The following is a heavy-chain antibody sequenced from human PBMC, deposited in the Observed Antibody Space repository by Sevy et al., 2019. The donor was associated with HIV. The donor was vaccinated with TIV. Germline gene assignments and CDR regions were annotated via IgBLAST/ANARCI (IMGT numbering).Heavy chain of an antibody. CDR3: ARDYLASAGTVDY. CDR2: ISSRGSTI. Sequence: GGYLRLSCAASGFTFSDYYMSWIRQAPGKGLEWVSYISSRGSTIYYADSVKGRFTISRDNAKNSLYLQMNSLRAEDTAVYYCARDYLASAGTVDYWGQGTLVTVSS. J-gene: IGHJ4*02. V-gene: IGHV3-11*04. CDR1: GFTFSDYY. D-gene: IGHD6-13*01.